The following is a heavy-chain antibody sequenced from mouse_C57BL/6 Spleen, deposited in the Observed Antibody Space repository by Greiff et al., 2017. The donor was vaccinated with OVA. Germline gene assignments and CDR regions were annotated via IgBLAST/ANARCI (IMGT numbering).Heavy chain of an antibody. D-gene: IGHD2-5*01. CDR1: GYAFSSYW. CDR2: IYPGDGDT. Sequence: QVQLKQSGAELVKPGASVKISCKASGYAFSSYWMNWVKQRPGKGLEWIGQIYPGDGDTNYNGKFKGKATLTADKSSSTAYMQLSSLTSEDSAVYVGARSGGYSNYFDYWGQGPTLTVSS. J-gene: IGHJ2*01. V-gene: IGHV1-80*01. CDR3: ARSGGYSNYFDY.